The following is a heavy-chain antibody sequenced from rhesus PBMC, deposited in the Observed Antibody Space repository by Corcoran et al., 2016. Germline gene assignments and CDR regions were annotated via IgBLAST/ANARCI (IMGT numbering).Heavy chain of an antibody. CDR2: ISGTNGAT. D-gene: IGHD2-21*01. V-gene: IGHV4-173*01. CDR3: ARGSATFDR. J-gene: IGHJ2*01. CDR1: GGSISSTW. Sequence: QLQLQESGPGLVKPSETLSLTCAVSGGSISSTWWSWIRQPPGKGLEWIGRISGTNGATNYNPYLQVRVTISTGTSKNQFSLKLNAVTAADTAVYYCARGSATFDRWGPGTPITISS.